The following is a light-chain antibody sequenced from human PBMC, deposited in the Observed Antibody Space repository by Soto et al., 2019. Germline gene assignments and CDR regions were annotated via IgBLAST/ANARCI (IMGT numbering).Light chain of an antibody. J-gene: IGKJ5*01. CDR3: QQRGSWPPIT. Sequence: EIVLTQSPGTLSLSPGARATLSCRASQSVSSSHLAWYKQKPGQAPRLLIYGASRRATGVPDRLTGSGSGTDFTLTISRLEPEDFEIYYCQQRGSWPPITFGQGTRLEIK. CDR2: GAS. V-gene: IGKV3-20*01. CDR1: QSVSSSH.